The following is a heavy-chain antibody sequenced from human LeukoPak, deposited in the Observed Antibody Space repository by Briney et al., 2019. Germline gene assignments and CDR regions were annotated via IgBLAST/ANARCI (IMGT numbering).Heavy chain of an antibody. Sequence: SETLSLTCTVSGGSISSSSYYWGWIRQPPGKGLEWIGSIYYSGSTYYNPSLKSRVTISVDTSKNQFSLKLSSVTAADTAVYYCARDSTGTTGNWFDPWGQGTLVTVSS. CDR2: IYYSGST. CDR3: ARDSTGTTGNWFDP. V-gene: IGHV4-39*07. D-gene: IGHD1-1*01. CDR1: GGSISSSSYY. J-gene: IGHJ5*02.